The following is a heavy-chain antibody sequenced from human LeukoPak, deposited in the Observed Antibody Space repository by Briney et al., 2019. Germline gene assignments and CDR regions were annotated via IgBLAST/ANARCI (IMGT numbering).Heavy chain of an antibody. J-gene: IGHJ4*02. Sequence: GRSLRLSCAASGFTFSSYGMIWVRQAPGMGLEWVSSISSSSSSIYYADSVKGRFTISRDNAKNSLYLQMNSLRAEDTSVYYCATEGRSTTPGYWGQGTLVIVSS. CDR2: ISSSSSSI. CDR3: ATEGRSTTPGY. D-gene: IGHD6-13*01. CDR1: GFTFSSYG. V-gene: IGHV3-21*01.